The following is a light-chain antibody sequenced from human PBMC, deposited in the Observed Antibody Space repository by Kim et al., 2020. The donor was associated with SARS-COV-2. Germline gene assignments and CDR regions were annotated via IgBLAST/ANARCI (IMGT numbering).Light chain of an antibody. V-gene: IGKV1-5*03. CDR1: QTISTW. Sequence: ASVGDRVTITCRASQTISTWLSWYQQKPGKAPNLLIYLASTLESGVPSRFIGSGSGTEFTLTIDSLQPDDFATYYCQHYMRFPYTFGQGTKVDIK. J-gene: IGKJ2*01. CDR3: QHYMRFPYT. CDR2: LAS.